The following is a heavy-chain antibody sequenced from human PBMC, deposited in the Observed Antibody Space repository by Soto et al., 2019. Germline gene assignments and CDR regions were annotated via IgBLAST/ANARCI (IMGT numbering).Heavy chain of an antibody. D-gene: IGHD4-17*01. V-gene: IGHV3-21*01. CDR2: ISSSSSYI. Sequence: GGSLRLSCAASRFTFSSYNMNWVLQATGKGLEWVSSISSSSSYIYYADSVNGRFTISRDTSKSSLYLQMNSLRAEDTAVYYCARRYGDYLYYYYGMDVWGQGTRVTVSS. CDR1: RFTFSSYN. J-gene: IGHJ6*02. CDR3: ARRYGDYLYYYYGMDV.